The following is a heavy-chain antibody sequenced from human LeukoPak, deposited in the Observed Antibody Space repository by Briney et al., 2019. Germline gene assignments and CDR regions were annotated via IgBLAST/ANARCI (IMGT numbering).Heavy chain of an antibody. D-gene: IGHD3-10*01. J-gene: IGHJ4*02. V-gene: IGHV1-8*01. CDR3: ARGPYYYGSGSYYLNY. Sequence: GASVKVSCKASGYTFTSYDINWVRQATGQGLEWMGWMNPNSDNTGYAQKFQGRVTMTRNTSISTAYMELSSLRSEDTAVYYCARGPYYYGSGSYYLNYWGQGTLVTVSS. CDR2: MNPNSDNT. CDR1: GYTFTSYD.